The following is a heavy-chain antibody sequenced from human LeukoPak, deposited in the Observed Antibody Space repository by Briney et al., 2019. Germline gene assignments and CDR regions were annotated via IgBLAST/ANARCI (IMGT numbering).Heavy chain of an antibody. CDR3: ARVNSSSPDAFDI. CDR2: IYYSRST. CDR1: GGSISSYY. Sequence: PSETLSLTCTVSGGSISSYYWSWIRQPPGKGLEWIGYIYYSRSTNYNPSLKSRVTISVDTSKNQFSLKLSSVTAADTAVYYCARVNSSSPDAFDIWGQGTMVTVSS. J-gene: IGHJ3*02. D-gene: IGHD6-6*01. V-gene: IGHV4-59*01.